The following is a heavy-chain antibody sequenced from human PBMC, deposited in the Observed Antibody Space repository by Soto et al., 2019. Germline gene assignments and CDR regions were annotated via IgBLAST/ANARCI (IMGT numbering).Heavy chain of an antibody. D-gene: IGHD4-17*01. V-gene: IGHV1-18*01. CDR2: ISAYNGNT. CDR3: ARDNDYGDYEWNYYGMDV. CDR1: GYTFTSYG. Sequence: ASVKVSCKASGYTFTSYGISWVRQAPGQGLEWMGWISAYNGNTNYAQKLQGRVTMTTDTSTSTAYMELRSLRSDDTAVYYCARDNDYGDYEWNYYGMDVWGQGTTVTVSS. J-gene: IGHJ6*02.